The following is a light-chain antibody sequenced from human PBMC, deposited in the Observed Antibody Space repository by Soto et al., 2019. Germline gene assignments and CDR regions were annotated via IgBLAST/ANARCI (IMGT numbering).Light chain of an antibody. CDR2: AAS. V-gene: IGKV1-9*01. Sequence: DIQLTQSPSFLSASVGDRVTITCRASQGINSYLAWYQQTPGKAPKLLIYAASTLQSGVPSRFSGSGSGTEFTLTISSLQPEDFATYYCQQLNSYPFTFGQGTRLEIK. CDR3: QQLNSYPFT. CDR1: QGINSY. J-gene: IGKJ5*01.